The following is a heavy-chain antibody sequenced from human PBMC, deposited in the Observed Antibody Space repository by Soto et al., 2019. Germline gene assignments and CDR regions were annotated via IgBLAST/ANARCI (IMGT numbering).Heavy chain of an antibody. CDR3: ARGGKEVTPSWYFDL. CDR2: IWYDGSNK. J-gene: IGHJ2*01. V-gene: IGHV3-33*01. D-gene: IGHD1-26*01. CDR1: GFTFSSYG. Sequence: QVQLVESGGGVVQPGRSLRLSCAASGFTFSSYGMHWVRQAPGKGLEWVAVIWYDGSNKYYADSVKGRFTISRDNSKNTLYLQRNSLRAEDTAVYYCARGGKEVTPSWYFDLWGRGTLVTVSS.